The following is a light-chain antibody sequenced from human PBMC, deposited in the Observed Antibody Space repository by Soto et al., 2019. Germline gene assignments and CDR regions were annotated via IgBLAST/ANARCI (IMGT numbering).Light chain of an antibody. Sequence: IALTQSPATVSVSPGDRVTLSCWASQNIYSNLGWYQQRPGQAPRLIIYRASARPTGIPARFSGSGSGTEFTLTISSLQSEDFATYYCQQYHNLWSFGRGTE. CDR2: RAS. V-gene: IGKV3-15*01. J-gene: IGKJ1*01. CDR3: QQYHNLWS. CDR1: QNIYSN.